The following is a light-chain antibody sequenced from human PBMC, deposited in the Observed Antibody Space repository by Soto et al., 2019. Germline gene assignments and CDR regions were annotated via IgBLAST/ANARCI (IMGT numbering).Light chain of an antibody. CDR3: QQYGSSLFT. V-gene: IGKV3-20*01. Sequence: EIVLTQSPATLSLSPGERATLSCRASQSVSSYLAWYQQKPGQAPRLLISGASSRATGIPDRFSGSGSGTDFTLTIRRLEPEDFAVYYCQQYGSSLFTFGPGTKVDIK. CDR1: QSVSSY. CDR2: GAS. J-gene: IGKJ3*01.